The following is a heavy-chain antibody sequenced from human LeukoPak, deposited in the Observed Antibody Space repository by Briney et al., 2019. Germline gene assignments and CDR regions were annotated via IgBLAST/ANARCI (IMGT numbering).Heavy chain of an antibody. CDR3: AREAVAGTTYFDY. D-gene: IGHD6-19*01. CDR2: INPSGGGT. V-gene: IGHV1-46*01. Sequence: GASVKVSCKASGYSFTSNYMHWVRQARGQGLEWMGIINPSGGGTSYAQKFQGRVTMTRDTSTSTVYMELSSLRSEDTAVYYCAREAVAGTTYFDYWGQGTLVTVSS. J-gene: IGHJ4*02. CDR1: GYSFTSNY.